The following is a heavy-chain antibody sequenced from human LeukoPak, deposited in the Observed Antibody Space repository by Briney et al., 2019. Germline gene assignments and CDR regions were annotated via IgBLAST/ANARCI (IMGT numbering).Heavy chain of an antibody. CDR2: IYHSGST. V-gene: IGHV4-38-2*02. Sequence: SETLSLTCTVSGYSISSGYYWGWIRQPPGKGLEWIGSIYHSGSTYYNPSLKSRVTISVDTSKNQFSLKLSSVTAADTAVYYCARGPLEWLLRTYYHYMDVWGKGTTVTVSS. CDR3: ARGPLEWLLRTYYHYMDV. D-gene: IGHD3-3*01. J-gene: IGHJ6*03. CDR1: GYSISSGYY.